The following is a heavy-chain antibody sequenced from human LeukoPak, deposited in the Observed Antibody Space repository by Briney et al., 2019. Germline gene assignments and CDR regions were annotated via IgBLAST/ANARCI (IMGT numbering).Heavy chain of an antibody. J-gene: IGHJ4*02. CDR2: ISGSGGST. Sequence: GGSLRLSCVVSGFTFSSYAMSWVRQAPGKGLEWVSGISGSGGSTYYAGSVKGRFTISRDNTKNTLYLQMNSLRAEDTAVYYCAKVMGGGYYSPIDYWGQGTLVTVSS. D-gene: IGHD3-22*01. CDR3: AKVMGGGYYSPIDY. CDR1: GFTFSSYA. V-gene: IGHV3-23*01.